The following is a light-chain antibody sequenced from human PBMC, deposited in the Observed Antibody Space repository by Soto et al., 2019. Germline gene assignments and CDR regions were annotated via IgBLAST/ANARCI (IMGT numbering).Light chain of an antibody. CDR2: EVR. V-gene: IGLV2-14*01. Sequence: QSVLTQPASVSGSPGQSITISCTGTASDVGAYDYVSWYQHHPGKPPKLLIFEVRGRPSGVSNRFSGSKSGNTASLTISGLQPEDEADYFCSSSTSSSTLVFGTGTKVTVL. J-gene: IGLJ1*01. CDR1: ASDVGAYDY. CDR3: SSSTSSSTLV.